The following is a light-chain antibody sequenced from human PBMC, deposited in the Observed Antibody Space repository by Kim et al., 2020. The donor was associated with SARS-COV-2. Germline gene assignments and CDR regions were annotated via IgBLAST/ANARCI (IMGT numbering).Light chain of an antibody. CDR1: VLAKKKY. Sequence: VCPGQTARLPCAGEVLAKKKYARWFKRNPGKAPVLVIYKDSERPSGFPERFSGSSSGTTVTLTISGAQVEDEADYYCYSAADNNVVFGGGTQLTVL. CDR3: YSAADNNVV. V-gene: IGLV3-27*01. CDR2: KDS. J-gene: IGLJ2*01.